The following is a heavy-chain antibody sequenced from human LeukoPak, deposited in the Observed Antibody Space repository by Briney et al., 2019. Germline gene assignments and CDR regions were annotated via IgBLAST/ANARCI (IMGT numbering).Heavy chain of an antibody. CDR1: GFTFSDAW. Sequence: GGSLRLSCVASGFTFSDAWMSWVRQAPGKGLEWVGHIKNKGDGGTADYAAPVKGRFTISRDDSKNTLYLQMNSLKTEDTAVYYCTAGLKYYDFWSAYPYYFDYWGQGTL. D-gene: IGHD3-3*01. J-gene: IGHJ4*02. V-gene: IGHV3-15*01. CDR2: IKNKGDGGTA. CDR3: TAGLKYYDFWSAYPYYFDY.